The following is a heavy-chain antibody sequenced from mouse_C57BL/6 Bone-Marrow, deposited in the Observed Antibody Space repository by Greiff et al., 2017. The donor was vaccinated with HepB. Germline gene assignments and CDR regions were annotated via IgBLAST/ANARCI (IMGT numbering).Heavy chain of an antibody. J-gene: IGHJ1*03. Sequence: EVKLQQSGPELVKPGASVKISCKASGYTFTDYYMNWVKQSHGKSLEWIGDINPNNGGTSYNQKFKGKATLTVDKSSSTAYMELRSLTSEDSAVYYCAREDYYGSSGRWYFDVWGTGTTVTVSS. CDR2: INPNNGGT. CDR1: GYTFTDYY. V-gene: IGHV1-26*01. D-gene: IGHD1-1*01. CDR3: AREDYYGSSGRWYFDV.